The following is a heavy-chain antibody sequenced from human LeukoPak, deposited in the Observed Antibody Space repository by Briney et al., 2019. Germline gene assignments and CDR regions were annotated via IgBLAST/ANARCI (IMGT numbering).Heavy chain of an antibody. Sequence: GGSLRLSCAASGFTFSSYSMHWVRQAPGKGLEYVSAISANGGNTYYANSVRGRFTISRDNSKNMLYLQMGSLRAEDMAVYYCARVAARVSLDYWGQGTLVTVSS. D-gene: IGHD2-15*01. CDR3: ARVAARVSLDY. V-gene: IGHV3-64*01. CDR1: GFTFSSYS. CDR2: ISANGGNT. J-gene: IGHJ4*02.